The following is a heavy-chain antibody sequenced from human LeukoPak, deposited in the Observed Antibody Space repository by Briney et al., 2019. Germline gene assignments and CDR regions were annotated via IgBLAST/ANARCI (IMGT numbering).Heavy chain of an antibody. CDR2: INPSSGGT. CDR3: ARERTQTGEPGRWYFDL. CDR1: GYIFTGYY. V-gene: IGHV1-2*02. Sequence: ASVKVSCKASGYIFTGYYMHWVRQAPGQGLEWMGWINPSSGGTNSAPKLQGRVTMTRDTSISTAYMELSSLRSDDTAVYYCARERTQTGEPGRWYFDLWGRGTLVTVSS. J-gene: IGHJ2*01. D-gene: IGHD7-27*01.